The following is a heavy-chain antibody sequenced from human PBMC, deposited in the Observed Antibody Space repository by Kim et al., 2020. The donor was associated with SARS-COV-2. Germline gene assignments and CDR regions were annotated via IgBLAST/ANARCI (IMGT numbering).Heavy chain of an antibody. J-gene: IGHJ3*02. Sequence: KYRPSCQGQVTIAADKSTSTAYLQWSSLKASDTAMYYCARHTGTTGAFDIWGQGTMVTVSS. CDR3: ARHTGTTGAFDI. V-gene: IGHV5-51*01. D-gene: IGHD1-1*01.